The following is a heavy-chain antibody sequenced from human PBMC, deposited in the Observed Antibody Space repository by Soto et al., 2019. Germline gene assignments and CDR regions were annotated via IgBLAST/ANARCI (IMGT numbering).Heavy chain of an antibody. CDR3: ARDASGSGYVFDI. V-gene: IGHV3-33*01. Sequence: QLVESGGGVVQPGRSLRLSCAASGFTFSRDAMHWVRQAPGKGLEWVAFIWNDGSNEYYADSVKGRAIISRDNSENTQYLQMNSLRAEDTAVYFCARDASGSGYVFDICGQGTMVTVSS. CDR1: GFTFSRDA. J-gene: IGHJ3*02. CDR2: IWNDGSNE. D-gene: IGHD6-25*01.